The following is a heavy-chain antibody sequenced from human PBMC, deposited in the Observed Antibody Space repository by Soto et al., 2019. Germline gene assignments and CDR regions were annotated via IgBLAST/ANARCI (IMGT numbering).Heavy chain of an antibody. D-gene: IGHD6-13*01. J-gene: IGHJ3*02. CDR3: ASRSTWYEAFDI. V-gene: IGHV4-39*01. CDR1: GGSISSSSYY. Sequence: QLQLQESGPGLVKPSETLSLTCIVSGGSISSSSYYWGWIRQPPGKGLEWIGNFYYSGSTYYNPSLKSRGTISVDTSKNQFSLKLSSVTAADTAVYYCASRSTWYEAFDIWGQGTMVTVSS. CDR2: FYYSGST.